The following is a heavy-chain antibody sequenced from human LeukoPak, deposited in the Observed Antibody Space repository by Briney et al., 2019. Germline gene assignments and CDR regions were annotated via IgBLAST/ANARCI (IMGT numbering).Heavy chain of an antibody. Sequence: PSETLSLTCTVSGGSISSSSYYWGWIRQPPGKGLEWIGSIYYSGSTYYNPSLKSRVTISVDTSKNQFSLKLSSVTAADTAVYYCARWDYYDSSGYPYDAFDIWGQGTMVTVSS. V-gene: IGHV4-39*01. CDR1: GGSISSSSYY. CDR3: ARWDYYDSSGYPYDAFDI. J-gene: IGHJ3*02. CDR2: IYYSGST. D-gene: IGHD3-22*01.